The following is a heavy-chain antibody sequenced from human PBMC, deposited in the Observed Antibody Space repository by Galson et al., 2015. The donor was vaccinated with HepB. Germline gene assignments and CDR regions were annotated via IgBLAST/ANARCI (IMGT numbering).Heavy chain of an antibody. CDR2: INSDGSST. CDR3: ARDIVAVTGEGSFDY. J-gene: IGHJ4*02. Sequence: SLRLSCAASGFTFSSYWMRWVRQAPGKGLVWVSRINSDGSSTSYADSVKGRFTISRDNAKNTLYLQMNSLRAEDTAVYYCARDIVAVTGEGSFDYWGQGTLVTVSS. D-gene: IGHD3-22*01. V-gene: IGHV3-74*01. CDR1: GFTFSSYW.